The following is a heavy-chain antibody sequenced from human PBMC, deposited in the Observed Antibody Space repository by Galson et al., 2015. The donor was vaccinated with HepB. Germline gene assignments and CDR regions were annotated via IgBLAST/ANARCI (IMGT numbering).Heavy chain of an antibody. Sequence: SLRLSCAASGFTFSSYAMSWVRQAPGKGLEWVSGITGSGGSTYYAGSVKGRLTISRDNSKNTLYLQMNSLRAEDTAIYYCAKVPNFYCSGGNCYFDYWGQGTLVTVSS. V-gene: IGHV3-23*01. CDR3: AKVPNFYCSGGNCYFDY. CDR1: GFTFSSYA. J-gene: IGHJ4*02. CDR2: ITGSGGST. D-gene: IGHD2-15*01.